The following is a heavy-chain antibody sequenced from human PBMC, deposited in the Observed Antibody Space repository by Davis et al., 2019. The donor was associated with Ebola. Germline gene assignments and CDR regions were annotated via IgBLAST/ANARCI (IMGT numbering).Heavy chain of an antibody. J-gene: IGHJ6*02. CDR2: ISWNSGSI. CDR3: AKGSDIVVVPAAMEEYYYYYYGMDV. CDR1: GFTFDDYA. Sequence: PGGSLRLSCAASGFTFDDYAMHWVRQAPGKGLEWVSGISWNSGSIGYADSVKGRFTISRDNAKNSLYLQMNSLRAEDTAVYYCAKGSDIVVVPAAMEEYYYYYYGMDVWGQGTTVTVSS. D-gene: IGHD2-2*01. V-gene: IGHV3-9*01.